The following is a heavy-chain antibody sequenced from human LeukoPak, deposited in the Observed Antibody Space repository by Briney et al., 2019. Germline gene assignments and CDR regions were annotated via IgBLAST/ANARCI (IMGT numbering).Heavy chain of an antibody. D-gene: IGHD6-13*01. CDR1: GFTFSSYD. J-gene: IGHJ4*02. CDR2: ISYDGSNK. Sequence: GGSLRLSCAASGFTFSSYDMHWVRQAPGKGLEWVAVISYDGSNKYYADSVKGRFTISRDNSKNTLYLQMNSLRAEDTAVYYCARAVVEQQLAYYFDYWGQGTLVTVSS. CDR3: ARAVVEQQLAYYFDY. V-gene: IGHV3-30-3*01.